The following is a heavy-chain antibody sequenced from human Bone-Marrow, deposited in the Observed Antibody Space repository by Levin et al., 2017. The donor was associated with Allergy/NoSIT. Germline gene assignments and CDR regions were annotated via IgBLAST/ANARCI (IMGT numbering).Heavy chain of an antibody. CDR1: GFAFNTHD. CDR2: ISGNSHYV. D-gene: IGHD6-19*01. Sequence: ASVKVSCRGSGFAFNTHDMNWVRQAPGQGLEWVSSISGNSHYVYYADSVKGRFSISRDNAKNSMFLHMNSLRVEDTAVYYCARSQGRSGWSYYYYGMDVWGRGTTLTVSS. CDR3: ARSQGRSGWSYYYYGMDV. J-gene: IGHJ6*02. V-gene: IGHV3-21*06.